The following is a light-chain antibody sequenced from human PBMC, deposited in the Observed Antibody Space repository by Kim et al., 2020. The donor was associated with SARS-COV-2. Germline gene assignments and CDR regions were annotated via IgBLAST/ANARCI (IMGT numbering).Light chain of an antibody. CDR2: DVS. J-gene: IGLJ3*02. CDR1: SSDVVGYNY. Sequence: QSVTTSCTGTSSDVVGYNYVSWYQQHPGKAPKLMIYDVSKRPSWVPDRFSASKSSNTASLTISGLQAEDEADYYCCSYAGSYTLVFGGGTKLTVL. V-gene: IGLV2-11*01. CDR3: CSYAGSYTLV.